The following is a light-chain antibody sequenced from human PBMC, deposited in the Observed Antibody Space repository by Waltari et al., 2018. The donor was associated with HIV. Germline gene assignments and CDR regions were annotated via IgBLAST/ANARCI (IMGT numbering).Light chain of an antibody. CDR2: EVA. Sequence: SHLTQPASVSGFLGQSITISCTGGDSDFGLYNFISWYQQQPGEVPKLLLYEVATRASGLPGRFSGSKSGNTASLTITGLQIEDEGLYYCASYTADDTVLFGGGTTVTVL. CDR3: ASYTADDTVL. J-gene: IGLJ2*01. V-gene: IGLV2-14*01. CDR1: DSDFGLYNF.